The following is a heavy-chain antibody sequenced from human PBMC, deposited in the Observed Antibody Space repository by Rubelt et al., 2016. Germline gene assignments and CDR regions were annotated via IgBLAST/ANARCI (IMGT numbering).Heavy chain of an antibody. J-gene: IGHJ4*02. V-gene: IGHV4-59*01. CDR1: GGSISSYY. D-gene: IGHD5-18*01. CDR3: ARARYSSAQSGVIEY. Sequence: QLQLQESGPKLVKPSETLSLTCTVSGGSISSYYWSWIRQPPGKGLEWIGYIYYSGRAIYSPSLKSRVTISVDTSNNQFSLKRSSVTVADTAVYDCARARYSSAQSGVIEYWGQGTLVTVSS. CDR2: IYYSGRA.